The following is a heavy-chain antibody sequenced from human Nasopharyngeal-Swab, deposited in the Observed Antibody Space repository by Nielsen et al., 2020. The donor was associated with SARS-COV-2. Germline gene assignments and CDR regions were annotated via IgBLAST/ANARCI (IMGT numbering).Heavy chain of an antibody. V-gene: IGHV3-30*04. CDR1: GFTFRDHA. CDR3: ARGSDTALYYFDS. CDR2: ISYDGSNK. Sequence: GESLKISCAASGFTFRDHAMHWVRQAPGKGLEWVAVISYDGSNKYYADSVKGRFTISRDNSKNTLYLQMNSLRAEDTAVYYCARGSDTALYYFDSWGQGTLVTVSS. J-gene: IGHJ4*02. D-gene: IGHD5-18*01.